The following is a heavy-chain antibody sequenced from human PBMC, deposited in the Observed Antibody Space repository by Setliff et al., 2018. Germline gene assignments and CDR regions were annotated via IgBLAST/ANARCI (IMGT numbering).Heavy chain of an antibody. D-gene: IGHD3-10*01. CDR2: IYPGDSQT. V-gene: IGHV5-51*01. Sequence: GESLKISCKGSGYSFTSYWIGWVRQMPGKGLEWMGIIYPGDSQTRYNPSFQGQVTMSADKSLSTAYLQWSSLKASDTAIYYCARPAGPRNYYFGLDVWGQGTTVTVSS. J-gene: IGHJ6*02. CDR3: ARPAGPRNYYFGLDV. CDR1: GYSFTSYW.